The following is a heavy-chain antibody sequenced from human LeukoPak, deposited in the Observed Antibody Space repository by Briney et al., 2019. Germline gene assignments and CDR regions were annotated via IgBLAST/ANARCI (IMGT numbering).Heavy chain of an antibody. D-gene: IGHD3-9*01. V-gene: IGHV4-59*08. CDR1: GGSISRYY. J-gene: IGHJ5*02. Sequence: SETLSLTCTVSGGSISRYYWSWIRQPPGKGLEWFGYISDSGTTNYNPSLKSRVTISVDTSKNQFSLKLSSVTAADTAVYYCARGGYYDILTGYSTWFDPWGQGTLVTVSS. CDR3: ARGGYYDILTGYSTWFDP. CDR2: ISDSGTT.